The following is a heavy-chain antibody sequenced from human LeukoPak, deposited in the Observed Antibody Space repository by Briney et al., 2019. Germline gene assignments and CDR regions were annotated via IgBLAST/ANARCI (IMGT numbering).Heavy chain of an antibody. CDR3: TRGYVGIDY. V-gene: IGHV3-74*01. Sequence: QSGGSLRLSCAASGFSFSSYWMHWVRQAPGKGLVWVSRINSDGSSTIYADPVKGRFTISRDNAKNTLYLQMNSLRAEDTALYYCTRGYVGIDYWGQGTLVTVSS. CDR1: GFSFSSYW. CDR2: INSDGSST. D-gene: IGHD5-12*01. J-gene: IGHJ4*02.